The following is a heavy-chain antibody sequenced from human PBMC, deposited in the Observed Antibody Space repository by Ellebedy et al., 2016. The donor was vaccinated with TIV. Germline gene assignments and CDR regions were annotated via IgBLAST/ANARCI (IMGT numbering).Heavy chain of an antibody. V-gene: IGHV4-4*02. D-gene: IGHD1-14*01. CDR3: ARKPTMTDTFDI. Sequence: MPSETLSLTCAVSGGSLTSRTWWSWVRQSPGKGLEWIGDMYHDWDSNYNPSLKSRVTISVDKSKNQFSLKLTSVTAADTAVYYCARKPTMTDTFDIWGQGRKVSVSS. CDR2: MYHDWDS. J-gene: IGHJ3*02. CDR1: GGSLTSRTW.